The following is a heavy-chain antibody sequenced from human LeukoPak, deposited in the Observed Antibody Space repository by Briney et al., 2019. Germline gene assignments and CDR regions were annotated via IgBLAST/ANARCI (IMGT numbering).Heavy chain of an antibody. CDR3: AKDRQYSSGWYDSFDY. J-gene: IGHJ4*02. CDR2: ISSSSLSYI. Sequence: GGSLRLSCAASGFTFNSYSMNWVRQAPGKGLEWVSSISSSSLSYIYYADSVKGRFTIFRDNAKNSLYLQMNSLRAEDTALYYCAKDRQYSSGWYDSFDYWGQGTLVTVSS. D-gene: IGHD6-19*01. V-gene: IGHV3-21*04. CDR1: GFTFNSYS.